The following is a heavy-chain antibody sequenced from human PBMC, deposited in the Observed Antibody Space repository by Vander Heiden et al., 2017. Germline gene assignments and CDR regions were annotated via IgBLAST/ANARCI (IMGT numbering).Heavy chain of an antibody. V-gene: IGHV5-51*01. CDR1: GYSFTSYW. Sequence: EVQLVQSGAEVKKPGESLKISCKGSGYSFTSYWLGWVRQMPGKGLEWMGIIYPGDSYTRYSPSFQGQVTISADKSISTAYLQWSSLKASDTAMYYCASQTPDYGYSSDGYYGMDVWGQGTTVTVSS. D-gene: IGHD4-17*01. CDR2: IYPGDSYT. J-gene: IGHJ6*02. CDR3: ASQTPDYGYSSDGYYGMDV.